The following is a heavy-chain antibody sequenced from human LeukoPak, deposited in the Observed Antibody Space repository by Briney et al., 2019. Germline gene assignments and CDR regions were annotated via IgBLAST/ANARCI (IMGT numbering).Heavy chain of an antibody. CDR2: MNPNSGNT. CDR3: AREAAAAPGSFQH. Sequence: ASVKVSCKASGYTFTSYDINWVRQATGQGLEWMGWMNPNSGNTGYAQKFQGRVTITRNTSISTAYMELSSLRSEDTAVYYCAREAAAAPGSFQHWGQGTLVTVSS. CDR1: GYTFTSYD. J-gene: IGHJ1*01. V-gene: IGHV1-8*03. D-gene: IGHD6-13*01.